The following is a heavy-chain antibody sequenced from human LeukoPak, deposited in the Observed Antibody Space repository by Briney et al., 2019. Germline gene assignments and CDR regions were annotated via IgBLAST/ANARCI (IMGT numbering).Heavy chain of an antibody. Sequence: PGGSLRLSRAFSGITLSNYGMRWVRQPRGKGREGVACISDRGVRTNYADSVKGRFTISRHNPKNPLYMHIHNLRAEDTAVYFCAKRGVVIRVILVGFHKEAYYFDSWAQGALVTVSS. CDR1: GITLSNYG. J-gene: IGHJ4*02. CDR3: AKRGVVIRVILVGFHKEAYYFDS. V-gene: IGHV3-23*01. D-gene: IGHD3-10*01. CDR2: ISDRGVRT.